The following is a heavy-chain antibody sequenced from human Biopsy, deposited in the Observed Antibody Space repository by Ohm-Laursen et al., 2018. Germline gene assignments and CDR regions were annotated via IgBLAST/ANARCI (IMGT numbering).Heavy chain of an antibody. CDR2: VYYIGSI. CDR3: ARDRVYYSDRTVPGYFDL. Sequence: TLSLSSTVSGVSNSSYYWSWIPPPPGQGLKWTSYVYYIGSIDYNPSLQSRVTISVDTSKNHFSLRLRSVTPADTAIYYCARDRVYYSDRTVPGYFDLWGRGTLVTVSS. J-gene: IGHJ2*01. CDR1: GVSNSSYY. D-gene: IGHD3-22*01. V-gene: IGHV4-59*01.